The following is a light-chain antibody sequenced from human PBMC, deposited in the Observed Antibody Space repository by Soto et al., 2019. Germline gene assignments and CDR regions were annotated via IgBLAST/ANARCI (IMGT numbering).Light chain of an antibody. CDR1: TSNIGSNY. CDR3: ATWDESLNGFYV. CDR2: RNN. Sequence: QSVLTQPPSASGTPGQGVTISCSGSTSNIGSNYVYWYQQLPGTAPKLLIYRNNQRPSGVPDRFSGSKSGTSASLAISGLLPDDEADYFCATWDESLNGFYVSGTRTKVTVL. V-gene: IGLV1-47*01. J-gene: IGLJ1*01.